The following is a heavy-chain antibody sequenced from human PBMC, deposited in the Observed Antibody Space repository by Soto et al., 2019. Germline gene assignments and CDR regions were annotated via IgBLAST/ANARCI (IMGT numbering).Heavy chain of an antibody. V-gene: IGHV3-7*05. D-gene: IGHD6-13*01. CDR3: ARDVSTGSSSLYLDAFDI. CDR2: INRDGSKK. Sequence: EVQLEESRGDLVQPGGSLRLSCAASGFTLSAYWMTWVSHAPGKGLEWVANINRDGSKKSYLDSVRGRFTISRDNVGNSLYLQMDSLRADDTALYYCARDVSTGSSSLYLDAFDIWGQGTMVTVSS. CDR1: GFTLSAYW. J-gene: IGHJ3*02.